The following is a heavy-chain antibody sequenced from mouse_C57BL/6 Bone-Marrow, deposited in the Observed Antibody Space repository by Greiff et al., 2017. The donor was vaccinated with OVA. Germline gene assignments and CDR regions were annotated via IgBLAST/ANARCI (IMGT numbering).Heavy chain of an antibody. CDR2: ISSGSSTI. V-gene: IGHV5-17*01. CDR1: GFTFSDYG. Sequence: EVQLVESGGGLVKPGGSLKLSCAASGFTFSDYGMHWVRQAPEKGLEWVAYISSGSSTIYYADTVKGRFTISRDNAKNTLFLQMTSLRSEDTAMYYCARNYDGYSDWYFDVWGTGTTVTVSS. CDR3: ARNYDGYSDWYFDV. D-gene: IGHD2-3*01. J-gene: IGHJ1*03.